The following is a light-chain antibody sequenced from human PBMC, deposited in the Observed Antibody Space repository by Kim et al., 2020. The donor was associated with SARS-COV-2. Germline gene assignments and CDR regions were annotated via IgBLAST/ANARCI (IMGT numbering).Light chain of an antibody. CDR3: QQYGSSFT. CDR2: GAT. CDR1: QSVSSSY. J-gene: IGKJ3*01. Sequence: STGERATLTCRASQSVSSSYLAWYQKKPGQAPRLLIYGATSRATGIPDRFSGSGSGTDFTLTISRLEPEDVAVYYCQQYGSSFTFGPGTKVDIK. V-gene: IGKV3-20*01.